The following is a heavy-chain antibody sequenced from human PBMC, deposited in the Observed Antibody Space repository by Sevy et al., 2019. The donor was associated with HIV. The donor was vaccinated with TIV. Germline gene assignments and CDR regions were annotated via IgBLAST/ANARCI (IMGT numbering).Heavy chain of an antibody. Sequence: GGSLRLSCAGSGFTFYNYGIHWVRQAPGKGLEWVTMISYDGKNENYADSVKGRFTISRDNSKNTVYLQMNSLRPNDTAIYYCVKDRSGRWSVDYWGQGTLVTVSS. CDR1: GFTFYNYG. D-gene: IGHD6-13*01. CDR2: ISYDGKNE. CDR3: VKDRSGRWSVDY. V-gene: IGHV3-30*18. J-gene: IGHJ4*02.